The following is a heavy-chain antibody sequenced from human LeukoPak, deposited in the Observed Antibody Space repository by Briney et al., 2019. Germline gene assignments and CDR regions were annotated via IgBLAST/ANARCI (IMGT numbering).Heavy chain of an antibody. CDR3: ARDPLYYSDPSGYQQVDY. D-gene: IGHD3-22*01. J-gene: IGHJ4*02. Sequence: PGGSLRLSCVASRFTFSRYNMNWIRQAPGKGLEWVSSISSNGGYIYYADSVKGRFTISRDNVKDSLYLQMHSLRAEDTAVYYCARDPLYYSDPSGYQQVDYWGQGTPVTVSS. CDR2: ISSNGGYI. CDR1: RFTFSRYN. V-gene: IGHV3-21*06.